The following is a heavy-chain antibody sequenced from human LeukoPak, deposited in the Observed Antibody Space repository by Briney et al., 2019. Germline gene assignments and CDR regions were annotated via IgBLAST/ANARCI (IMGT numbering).Heavy chain of an antibody. Sequence: GRSLRLSCAASGFTFSSYGMHWVRQAPGKGLEWGAVIWYDGSNKYYADSVKGRFTISKDNSKNTLYLQMNSLRAEDTAVYYCARAHSDYDSAVDCWGQGTLVTVSS. V-gene: IGHV3-33*01. J-gene: IGHJ4*02. CDR3: ARAHSDYDSAVDC. CDR1: GFTFSSYG. CDR2: IWYDGSNK. D-gene: IGHD5-12*01.